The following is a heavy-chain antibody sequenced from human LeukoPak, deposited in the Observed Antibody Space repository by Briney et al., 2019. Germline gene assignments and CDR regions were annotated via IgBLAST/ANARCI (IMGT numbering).Heavy chain of an antibody. J-gene: IGHJ4*02. V-gene: IGHV4-59*01. CDR1: GYSLTNYY. CDR2: IYYSGGA. CDR3: ARMALGYCDDGACPYYFDY. D-gene: IGHD2-8*01. Sequence: SETLSLTCPFSGYSLTNYYWSWIRQPPGKGLEWIGYIYYSGGARYSPSLTSRVTMVVDTSKNQFSLRLSSVTAADAAMYYCARMALGYCDDGACPYYFDYWGQGILVTVSS.